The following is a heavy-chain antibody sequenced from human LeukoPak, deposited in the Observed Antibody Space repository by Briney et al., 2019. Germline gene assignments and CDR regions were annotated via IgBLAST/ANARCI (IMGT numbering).Heavy chain of an antibody. CDR2: IWYDGSTK. V-gene: IGHV3-33*01. J-gene: IGHJ4*02. CDR1: GFTFSSYG. CDR3: ARGSFGHYYGSGSYYKKYYFDY. D-gene: IGHD3-10*01. Sequence: GGSLRLSCAASGFTFSSYGMHWVRQAPGKGLEWVAVIWYDGSTKYYADSVKGRFTISRDNSKNTLYLQMNSLRAEDTAVYYCARGSFGHYYGSGSYYKKYYFDYWGQGTLVTVSS.